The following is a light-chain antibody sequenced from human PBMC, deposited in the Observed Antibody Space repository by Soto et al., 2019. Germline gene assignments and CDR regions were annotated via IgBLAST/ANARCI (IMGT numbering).Light chain of an antibody. J-gene: IGKJ4*01. V-gene: IGKV3-11*01. CDR2: DAS. CDR3: QHRSNWLA. CDR1: QSVSSY. Sequence: EIVLKQSPATLSLSPGESATISCRASQSVSSYLAWYQQKPGQAPRLLIYDASNRATGIPARFSGSGSGTDFTLTITSLEPEDFAVYYCQHRSNWLAFGGGTKVDIK.